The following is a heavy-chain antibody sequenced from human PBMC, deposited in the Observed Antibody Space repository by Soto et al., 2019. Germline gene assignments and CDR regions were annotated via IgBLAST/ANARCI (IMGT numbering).Heavy chain of an antibody. V-gene: IGHV1-2*04. CDR1: GYTFTGYY. J-gene: IGHJ6*03. CDR3: ARGITMVRGVIDYYYYYMDV. CDR2: INPNSGGT. Sequence: ASVKVSCKASGYTFTGYYVHWVRQAPGQGLEWMGWINPNSGGTNYAQKFQGWVTMTRDTSISTAYMELSRLRSDDTAVYYCARGITMVRGVIDYYYYYMDVWGKGTTVTVSS. D-gene: IGHD3-10*01.